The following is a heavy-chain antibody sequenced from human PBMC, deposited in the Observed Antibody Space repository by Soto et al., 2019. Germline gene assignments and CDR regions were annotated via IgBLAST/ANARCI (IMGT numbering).Heavy chain of an antibody. CDR2: ISYDGSNK. D-gene: IGHD5-18*01. Sequence: GGSLRLSCAASGFTFSSYGMHWVRQAPGKGLEWVAVISYDGSNKYYADSVKGRFTISRDNSKNTLYLQMNSLRAEDTAVYYCAKALGTAMVEPVDYWGQGTLVTVSS. V-gene: IGHV3-30*18. CDR1: GFTFSSYG. J-gene: IGHJ4*02. CDR3: AKALGTAMVEPVDY.